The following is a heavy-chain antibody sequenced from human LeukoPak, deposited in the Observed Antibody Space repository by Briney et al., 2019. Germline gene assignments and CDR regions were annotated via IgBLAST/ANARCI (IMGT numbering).Heavy chain of an antibody. CDR1: GGSFSGYY. V-gene: IGHV4-34*01. J-gene: IGHJ4*02. CDR2: INHSGSA. CDR3: ARGQGTVTTH. Sequence: SETLSLTCAVSGGSFSGYYWTWIRQPPGKGLEWIGEINHSGSANYTPSLKSRVTISLDTSKNQFSLKLSSVTAADTAVYYCARGQGTVTTHWGQGTLVTVSS. D-gene: IGHD4-17*01.